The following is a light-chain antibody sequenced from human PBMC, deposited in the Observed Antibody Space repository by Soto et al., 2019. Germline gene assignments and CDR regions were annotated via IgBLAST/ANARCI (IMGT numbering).Light chain of an antibody. CDR3: QQYGSSQWT. CDR2: GAS. Sequence: EIVLTQSPGTLSSSPGERATLSCRASQSFSSTYLAWYQQKPGQAPRLLLYGASSRATGIPDRFSGSGSGTDFTLTISRLEPEDFEMYYCQQYGSSQWTFGQGTKVDI. V-gene: IGKV3-20*01. J-gene: IGKJ1*01. CDR1: QSFSSTY.